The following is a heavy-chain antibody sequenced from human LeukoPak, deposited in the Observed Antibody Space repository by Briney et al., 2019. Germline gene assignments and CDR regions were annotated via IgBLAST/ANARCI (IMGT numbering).Heavy chain of an antibody. J-gene: IGHJ4*02. D-gene: IGHD6-19*01. Sequence: SETLSLTCAVYGGSFSGYYWSWIRQPPGKGLEWIGEINHSGSTNYNPSPKSRVTISVDTSKNQFSLKLSSVTAADTAVYYCASRDSSGWYVAYWGQGTLVTVSS. V-gene: IGHV4-34*01. CDR1: GGSFSGYY. CDR2: INHSGST. CDR3: ASRDSSGWYVAY.